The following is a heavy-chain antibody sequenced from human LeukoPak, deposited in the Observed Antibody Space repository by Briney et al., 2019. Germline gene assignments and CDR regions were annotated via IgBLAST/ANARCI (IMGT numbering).Heavy chain of an antibody. CDR3: ARDHPMVRGVTPSV. CDR1: GYTFTSYG. D-gene: IGHD3-10*01. V-gene: IGHV1-18*01. J-gene: IGHJ4*02. Sequence: ASVKVSCKASGYTFTSYGISWVRQAPGQGLEWMGWISAYNGNTNYAQKLQGRVTMTTDTSTSTAYMELRSLRSDDTAVYYCARDHPMVRGVTPSVWSQGTLVTVSS. CDR2: ISAYNGNT.